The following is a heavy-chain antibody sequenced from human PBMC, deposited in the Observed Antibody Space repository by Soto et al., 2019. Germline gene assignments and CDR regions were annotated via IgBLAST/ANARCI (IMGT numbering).Heavy chain of an antibody. CDR1: GYTFTSYA. V-gene: IGHV1-46*01. CDR3: ARVAAAGTDFDY. CDR2: INPSGGST. J-gene: IGHJ4*02. Sequence: ASVKVSCKASGYTFTSYAMHWVRQAPGQGLEWMGIINPSGGSTSYAQKFQGRVTMTRDTSTSTVYMELSSLRSEDTAVYYCARVAAAGTDFDYWGQGTLVTVSS. D-gene: IGHD6-13*01.